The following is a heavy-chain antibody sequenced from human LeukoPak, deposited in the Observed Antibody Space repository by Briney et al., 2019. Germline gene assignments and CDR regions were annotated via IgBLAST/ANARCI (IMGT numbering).Heavy chain of an antibody. CDR2: IKSESDGGTT. Sequence: GGSLRLSCAASGLTFRIAWMTWVRQAPGKGLEWIGRIKSESDGGTTDYAAPVKGRFIISRDDSKTTLYLQMNSLTSEDTAVYYCTTDERALDYWGQGTLVTVSS. J-gene: IGHJ4*02. CDR3: TTDERALDY. CDR1: GLTFRIAW. V-gene: IGHV3-15*01.